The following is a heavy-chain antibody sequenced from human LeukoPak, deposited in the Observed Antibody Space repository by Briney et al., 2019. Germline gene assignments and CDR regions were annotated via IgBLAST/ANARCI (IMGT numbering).Heavy chain of an antibody. D-gene: IGHD3-10*01. CDR3: ARDLYTSGSGSYYNNWFDP. V-gene: IGHV4-34*01. CDR2: INDSGST. J-gene: IGHJ5*02. CDR1: GGSFSGHY. Sequence: SETLSLTCAVYGGSFSGHYWTWIRQPPGKGLEWVGEINDSGSTNYNPSLKSRVTISVDTSKNQFSLKLNSVTAADTAVYYCARDLYTSGSGSYYNNWFDPWGQGTLVTVSS.